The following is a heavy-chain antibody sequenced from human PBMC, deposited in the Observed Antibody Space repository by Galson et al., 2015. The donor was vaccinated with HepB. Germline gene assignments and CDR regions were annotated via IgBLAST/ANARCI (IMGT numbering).Heavy chain of an antibody. V-gene: IGHV3-11*06. CDR1: GFTFSDYY. Sequence: SLRLSCAASGFTFSDYYMSWIRQAPGKGLEWVSYISSSSSYTNYADSVKGRFTISRDNAKISLYLQMNSLRAEDTAVYYCARVGNPYYFDYWGQGTLVTVSS. D-gene: IGHD1-14*01. J-gene: IGHJ4*02. CDR3: ARVGNPYYFDY. CDR2: ISSSSSYT.